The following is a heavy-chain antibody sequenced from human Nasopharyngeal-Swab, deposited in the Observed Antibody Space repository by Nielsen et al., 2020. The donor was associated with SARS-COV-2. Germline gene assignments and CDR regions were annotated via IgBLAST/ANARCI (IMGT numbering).Heavy chain of an antibody. Sequence: GESLKISCAASGFTFSSYWMHWVRQAPGKGLAWVSRIDSDGSSTIYADSVKGRFTISRDNAKNTLYLQMNSLRAEDTAVYYCARGSIAVAGTFHFDYWGQGTLVTVSS. CDR2: IDSDGSST. J-gene: IGHJ4*02. CDR1: GFTFSSYW. D-gene: IGHD6-19*01. CDR3: ARGSIAVAGTFHFDY. V-gene: IGHV3-74*01.